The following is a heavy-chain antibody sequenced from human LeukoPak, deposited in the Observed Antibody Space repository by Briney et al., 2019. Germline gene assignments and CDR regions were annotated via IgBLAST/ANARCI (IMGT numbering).Heavy chain of an antibody. D-gene: IGHD3-22*01. V-gene: IGHV1-8*03. J-gene: IGHJ4*02. CDR2: MNANSGNT. CDR3: ARAIHYYYDSSGYPNCFDY. CDR1: GYTFNSYD. Sequence: ASVKVSCKASGYTFNSYDINWVRQATGQGLEWMGWMNANSGNTGYAQKFQGRVTIIKNSSISTVYLELSGLRSEDTAVYYCARAIHYYYDSSGYPNCFDYWGQGTLVTVSS.